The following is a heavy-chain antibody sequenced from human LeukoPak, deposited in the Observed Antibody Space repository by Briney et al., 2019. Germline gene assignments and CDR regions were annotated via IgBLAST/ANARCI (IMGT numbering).Heavy chain of an antibody. Sequence: GASVKVSCKASGYTFTSYAMHWVRQAPGQGLEWMGWITPSGGTNYPQKFQGRVAITRDTSISTAYVDLSRLTSDDTAVYYCARDRYGDGFAHFDYWGRGALVTVSS. CDR2: ITPSGGT. CDR3: ARDRYGDGFAHFDY. V-gene: IGHV1-2*02. D-gene: IGHD5-24*01. CDR1: GYTFTSYA. J-gene: IGHJ4*02.